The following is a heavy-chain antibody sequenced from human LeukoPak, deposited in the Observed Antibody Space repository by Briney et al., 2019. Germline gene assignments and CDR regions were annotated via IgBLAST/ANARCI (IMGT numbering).Heavy chain of an antibody. D-gene: IGHD3-3*01. CDR2: IGRSAST. Sequence: PGGSLRLSCAASGFTFSTYDMQWVRQAPGKGLEWVSGIGRSASTYYTDSVKGRFTISRDNAKQSLYLQLNSLRAEDTAVYYCARFDVFGYYFDFWGQGTLVTVSS. V-gene: IGHV3-48*03. CDR3: ARFDVFGYYFDF. J-gene: IGHJ4*02. CDR1: GFTFSTYD.